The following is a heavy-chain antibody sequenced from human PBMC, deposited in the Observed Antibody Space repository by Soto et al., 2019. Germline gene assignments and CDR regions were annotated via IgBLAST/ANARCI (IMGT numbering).Heavy chain of an antibody. CDR2: IYYNGNT. V-gene: IGHV4-31*03. D-gene: IGHD3-10*01. CDR3: SKASNYGSGIGP. Sequence: LSLTCTVSGGSINSGAYYWSWIRQLPGKGLEWIGNIYYNGNTNYNPSLKSRVTISVDTSENQFSLKLISVTAADTAGYYCSKASNYGSGIGPWGQGTRVTVSS. CDR1: GGSINSGAYY. J-gene: IGHJ5*02.